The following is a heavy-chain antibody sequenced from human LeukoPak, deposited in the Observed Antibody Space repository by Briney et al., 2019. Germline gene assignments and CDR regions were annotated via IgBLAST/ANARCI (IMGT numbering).Heavy chain of an antibody. V-gene: IGHV1-24*01. J-gene: IGHJ4*02. Sequence: ASVKVSCKVSGYTLTELSMHWVRQAPGKGLEWMGGFDPEDGETIYAQKFQGRVTMIEDTSTDTAYMELSSLRSEDTAVYYCATDTGNVGATSKFDYWGQGTLVTVSS. CDR1: GYTLTELS. CDR3: ATDTGNVGATSKFDY. CDR2: FDPEDGET. D-gene: IGHD1-26*01.